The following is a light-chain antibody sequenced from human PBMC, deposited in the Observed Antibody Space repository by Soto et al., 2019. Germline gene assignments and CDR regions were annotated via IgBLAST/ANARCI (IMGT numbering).Light chain of an antibody. J-gene: IGLJ1*01. CDR1: SSDVGNYNY. CDR2: EGN. V-gene: IGLV2-14*01. Sequence: QSALNQPASVSGSPGQSITISCTGTSSDVGNYNYVSWYQQHPGKAPKLMIYEGNNRPSGVSYRFSGSKSVNTASLTISGLQAEDEAYYYCTSYTSYSTYVFGTGTKVTVL. CDR3: TSYTSYSTYV.